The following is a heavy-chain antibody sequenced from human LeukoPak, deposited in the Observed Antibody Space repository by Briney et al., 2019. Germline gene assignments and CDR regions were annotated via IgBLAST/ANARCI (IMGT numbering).Heavy chain of an antibody. CDR3: ARDLPYGSSGYSKGGFDY. CDR2: INTNTGNP. D-gene: IGHD3-22*01. Sequence: GASVKVSCKASGYTFTSYAMNWVRQAPGQGLEWMGWINTNTGNPTYAQGFTGRFVFSLDTSVNTAYLQISSLKAEGTAVYYCARDLPYGSSGYSKGGFDYWGQGTLVTVSS. V-gene: IGHV7-4-1*02. CDR1: GYTFTSYA. J-gene: IGHJ4*02.